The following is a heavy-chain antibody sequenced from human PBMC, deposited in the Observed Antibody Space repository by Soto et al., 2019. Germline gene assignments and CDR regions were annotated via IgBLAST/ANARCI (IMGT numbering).Heavy chain of an antibody. CDR1: GFTFDDYA. D-gene: IGHD6-13*01. J-gene: IGHJ4*02. V-gene: IGHV3-9*01. Sequence: LRLSCAASGFTFDDYAMHWVRQAPGKGLEWVSGISWNSGSIGYADSVKGRFTISRDNAKNSLYLQMNSLRAEDTALYYCAKDRTYSRTHFDYWGQGPLVTVSS. CDR3: AKDRTYSRTHFDY. CDR2: ISWNSGSI.